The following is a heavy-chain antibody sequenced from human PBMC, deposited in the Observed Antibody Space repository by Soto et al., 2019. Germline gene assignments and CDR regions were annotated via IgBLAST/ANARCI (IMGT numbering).Heavy chain of an antibody. V-gene: IGHV3-48*03. J-gene: IGHJ5*02. Sequence: VGSLRLSCAASGFTFSSYEMNWVRRPPGKGLEWISYISSSTNTMYYADSVKGRFTISRDNAKNSLYLQMNSLRAEDTAVYYCARGVYDSNGYSYPWGQGTLVTVSS. CDR3: ARGVYDSNGYSYP. CDR1: GFTFSSYE. CDR2: ISSSTNTM. D-gene: IGHD3-22*01.